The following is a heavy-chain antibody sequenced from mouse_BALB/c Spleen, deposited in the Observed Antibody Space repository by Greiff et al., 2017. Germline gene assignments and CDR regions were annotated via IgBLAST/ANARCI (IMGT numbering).Heavy chain of an antibody. CDR3: ARGEIYYAMDY. CDR2: IRNKANGYTT. V-gene: IGHV7-3*02. Sequence: EVKLMESGGGLVQPGGSLRLSCATSGFTFTDYYMSWVRQPPGKALEWLGFIRNKANGYTTEYSASVKGRFTISRDNSQSILYLQMNTLRAEDSATYYCARGEIYYAMDYWGQGTSVTVSS. J-gene: IGHJ4*01. CDR1: GFTFTDYY.